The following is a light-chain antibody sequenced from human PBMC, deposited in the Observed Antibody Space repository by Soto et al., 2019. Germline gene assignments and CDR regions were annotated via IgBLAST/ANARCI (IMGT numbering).Light chain of an antibody. V-gene: IGKV3-20*01. CDR3: QQYDSTPPYT. J-gene: IGKJ2*01. CDR1: QRISSSY. Sequence: DIVLTQSPGTLSLSPGERATLSCRVSQRISSSYLAWYQQKPGQAPRLLIYGSSFRATGIPDRFSGSGSGTDFTLTISRLEPEDFAVYYCQQYDSTPPYTFGQGTKVEI. CDR2: GSS.